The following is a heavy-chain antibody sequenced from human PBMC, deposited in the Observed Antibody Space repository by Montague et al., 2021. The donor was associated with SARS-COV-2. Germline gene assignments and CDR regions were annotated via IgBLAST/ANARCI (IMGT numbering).Heavy chain of an antibody. CDR3: AKASWIQLWFRTPYFDY. V-gene: IGHV3-23*01. J-gene: IGHJ4*02. CDR2: ISGSGGST. Sequence: SLRLSCAASGFTFSSYAMSWVRQAPGKGQEWVSAISGSGGSTYYADSVKGRFTISRDNSKNTLYLQMNSLRADDTAVYYCAKASWIQLWFRTPYFDYWGQGTLVTVSS. CDR1: GFTFSSYA. D-gene: IGHD5-18*01.